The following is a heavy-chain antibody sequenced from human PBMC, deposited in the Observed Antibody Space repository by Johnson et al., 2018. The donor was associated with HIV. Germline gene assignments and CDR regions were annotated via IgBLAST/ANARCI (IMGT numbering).Heavy chain of an antibody. CDR3: AKAHYDSSGLGGAFDI. CDR2: ISWNGDNI. V-gene: IGHV3-9*01. D-gene: IGHD3-22*01. CDR1: GFTFEDDA. Sequence: VQLVESGGGLVQPGRSLRLSCAASGFTFEDDAMHWVRQAPGKGLEWVSGISWNGDNIDYADAVQGRFSISRDNTKNPLYLQMKSLRREDTALYYCAKAHYDSSGLGGAFDIWGQGTMVTVSS. J-gene: IGHJ3*02.